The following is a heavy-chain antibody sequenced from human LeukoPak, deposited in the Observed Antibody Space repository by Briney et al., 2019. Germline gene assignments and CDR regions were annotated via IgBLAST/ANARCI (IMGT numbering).Heavy chain of an antibody. CDR2: IYTSGST. D-gene: IGHD6-19*01. CDR1: GGSISSYY. J-gene: IGHJ5*02. V-gene: IGHV4-4*07. Sequence: PSETLSLTCTVSGGSISSYYWSWIRQPAGKGLEWIGRIYTSGSTNYNPSLKSRVTMSVDTSKNQFSLKLSSVTAADTAVYYCAREREAGIALAGNNWFDPWGQGTLVTVSS. CDR3: AREREAGIALAGNNWFDP.